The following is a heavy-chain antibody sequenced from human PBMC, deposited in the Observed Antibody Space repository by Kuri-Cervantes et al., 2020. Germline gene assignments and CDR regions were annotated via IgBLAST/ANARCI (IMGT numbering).Heavy chain of an antibody. J-gene: IGHJ4*02. Sequence: GGSLRLSCAASGFTFSDYYMSWVRQAPGKGLEYVSAISSNGGSTYYADSVKGRFTISRDNSKNTLYLQMGSLRAEDMAVYYCARDTRWFGELLFVYWGQGTLVTVSS. CDR1: GFTFSDYY. CDR2: ISSNGGST. CDR3: ARDTRWFGELLFVY. V-gene: IGHV3-64*02. D-gene: IGHD3-10*01.